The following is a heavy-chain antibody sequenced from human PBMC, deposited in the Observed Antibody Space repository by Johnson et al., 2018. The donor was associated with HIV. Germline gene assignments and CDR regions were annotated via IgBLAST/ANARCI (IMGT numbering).Heavy chain of an antibody. Sequence: QEQLVESGGNLVQPGGSLRLSCAASGFTFSSYGLHWVRQAPGKGLEWVAVISYDGSNKYYADSVKGRFTISRDNSKNTLYLQMNSLRAEDTAVYYCAKDMSVGASPVAFDIWGQGTMVTVSS. J-gene: IGHJ3*02. CDR2: ISYDGSNK. CDR3: AKDMSVGASPVAFDI. CDR1: GFTFSSYG. D-gene: IGHD1-26*01. V-gene: IGHV3-30*19.